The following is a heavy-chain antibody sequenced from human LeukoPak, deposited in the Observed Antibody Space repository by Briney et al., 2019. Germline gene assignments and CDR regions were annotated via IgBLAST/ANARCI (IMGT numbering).Heavy chain of an antibody. CDR2: IYYSGST. J-gene: IGHJ4*02. V-gene: IGHV4-39*02. Sequence: SETLSLTCTVSGGSISISSSYWGWIRQFPGKGLEWIGDIYYSGSTYYNPSLKSRVTISVDTSKNHFSLKLSSVTVADTAVYYCARREPSNSAHNGLDQWGQGTLVTVSS. D-gene: IGHD1-26*01. CDR3: ARREPSNSAHNGLDQ. CDR1: GGSISISSSY.